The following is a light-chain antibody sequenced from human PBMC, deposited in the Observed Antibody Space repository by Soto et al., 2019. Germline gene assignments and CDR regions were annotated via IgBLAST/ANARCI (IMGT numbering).Light chain of an antibody. J-gene: IGKJ1*01. CDR1: QSVSSSY. Sequence: EIVLTQSPGTLSLSPGERATLSCRASQSVSSSYLAWYQQKPGQAPRLLIYGASSRATGIPDRFSGSGSGTVLTLPTRRLEQEDFAVYYCQQYGRSPGTFGPGTKVEIK. CDR2: GAS. V-gene: IGKV3-20*01. CDR3: QQYGRSPGT.